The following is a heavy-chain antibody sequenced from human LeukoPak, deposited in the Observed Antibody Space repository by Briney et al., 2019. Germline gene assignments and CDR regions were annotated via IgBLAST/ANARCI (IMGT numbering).Heavy chain of an antibody. Sequence: ASVKVSCKASGYTFTSYDINWVRQATGQGREWMGWMNPNSGNTGYAQKFQGRVTMTRNTSISTAYMELSSLRSEDTAVYYCARAPTRITMVRGVGGYWGQRTLVTVSS. CDR3: ARAPTRITMVRGVGGY. D-gene: IGHD3-10*01. CDR1: GYTFTSYD. J-gene: IGHJ4*02. CDR2: MNPNSGNT. V-gene: IGHV1-8*01.